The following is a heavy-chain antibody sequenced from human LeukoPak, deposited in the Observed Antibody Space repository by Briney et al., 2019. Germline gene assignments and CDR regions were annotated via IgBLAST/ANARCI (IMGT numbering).Heavy chain of an antibody. J-gene: IGHJ5*02. CDR2: ISSSSSYI. V-gene: IGHV3-21*01. Sequence: GGSLRLSCAASGFTFSSYSMNWVRQAPGKGLEWVSSISSSSSYIYYADSVKGRFTISRDNAKNSLYLQMNSLRAEDTAVYYCARAQRYYYDSSARGNWFDPWGQGTLVTVSS. CDR1: GFTFSSYS. D-gene: IGHD3-22*01. CDR3: ARAQRYYYDSSARGNWFDP.